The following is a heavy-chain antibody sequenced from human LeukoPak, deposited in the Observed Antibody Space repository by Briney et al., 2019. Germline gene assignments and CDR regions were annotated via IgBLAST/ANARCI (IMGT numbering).Heavy chain of an antibody. CDR2: INHSGST. J-gene: IGHJ3*02. V-gene: IGHV4-34*01. CDR1: GGSISSYY. D-gene: IGHD2-21*01. Sequence: PSETLSLTCTVSGGSISSYYWSWIRQPPGKGLEWIGEINHSGSTNYNPSLKSRVTISVDTSKNQFSLKLSSVTAADTAVYYCARIRIVVVALDAFDIWGQGTMVTVSS. CDR3: ARIRIVVVALDAFDI.